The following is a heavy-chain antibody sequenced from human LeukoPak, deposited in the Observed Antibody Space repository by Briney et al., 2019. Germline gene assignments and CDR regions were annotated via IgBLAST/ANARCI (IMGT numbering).Heavy chain of an antibody. CDR1: GYSFATYW. J-gene: IGHJ5*02. D-gene: IGHD6-19*01. Sequence: GESLKISCKGSGYSFATYWIGWVCQMPGKGLEWMGIIYPGDSETRYSPSFQGRVTISADKSISTAYLQWSSLKASDTAMYYCARLHGSGWYQSLDPWGQGTLVTVSS. CDR2: IYPGDSET. CDR3: ARLHGSGWYQSLDP. V-gene: IGHV5-51*01.